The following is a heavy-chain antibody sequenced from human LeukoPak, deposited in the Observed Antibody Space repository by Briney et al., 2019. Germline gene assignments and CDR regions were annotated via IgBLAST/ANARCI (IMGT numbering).Heavy chain of an antibody. D-gene: IGHD3-22*01. Sequence: GGSLRLSCAASGFTFDDYGMSWVRQAPGKGLEWVSGINWNGGSTGYADSVKGRFTISRDNAKNSLYLQMNSLRAEDTAVYYCARETNYYDSSGYPRAFDYWGQGTLVTVSS. CDR3: ARETNYYDSSGYPRAFDY. V-gene: IGHV3-20*04. J-gene: IGHJ4*02. CDR2: INWNGGST. CDR1: GFTFDDYG.